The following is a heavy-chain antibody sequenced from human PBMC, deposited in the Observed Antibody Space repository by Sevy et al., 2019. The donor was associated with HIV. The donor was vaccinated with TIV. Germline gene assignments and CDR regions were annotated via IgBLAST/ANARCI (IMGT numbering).Heavy chain of an antibody. CDR2: IIPIFGTA. CDR3: ASLNCGGDCYSNYYFDY. V-gene: IGHV1-69*13. Sequence: ASVKVSCKASGGTFSSYAISWVRQAPGQGLEWMGGIIPIFGTANYAQTFQGRVTITADESTSTAYMELSSLRSEDTAVYYCASLNCGGDCYSNYYFDYWGQGTLVTVSS. J-gene: IGHJ4*02. CDR1: GGTFSSYA. D-gene: IGHD2-21*02.